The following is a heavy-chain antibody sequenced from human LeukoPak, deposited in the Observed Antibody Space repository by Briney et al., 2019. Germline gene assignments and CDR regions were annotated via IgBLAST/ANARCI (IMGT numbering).Heavy chain of an antibody. CDR2: ISYDGSNK. CDR1: GFTFSNYA. V-gene: IGHV3-30-3*01. D-gene: IGHD6-6*01. Sequence: GGSLRLSCAASGFTFSNYAMHWVRQAPGKGLEWVAVISYDGSNKYYADSVKGRFTISKDNSKNTLFLQMNSLRPEDTAVYYCARHWGSEYSSSSFLDYWGQGTLVTVSS. CDR3: ARHWGSEYSSSSFLDY. J-gene: IGHJ4*02.